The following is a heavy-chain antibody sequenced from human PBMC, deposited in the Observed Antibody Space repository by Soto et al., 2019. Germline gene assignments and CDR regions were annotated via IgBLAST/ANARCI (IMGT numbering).Heavy chain of an antibody. Sequence: GGSLRLSCAASGFTFSSYAMHWVRQAPGKGLEWVAVISYDGSNKYYADSVKGRFTISRDNSKNTLYLQMNSLRAEDTAVYYCARDLKNIVVVPAAMDKDYYYYYGMDVWGQGTTVTVSS. D-gene: IGHD2-2*01. J-gene: IGHJ6*02. CDR2: ISYDGSNK. CDR3: ARDLKNIVVVPAAMDKDYYYYYGMDV. V-gene: IGHV3-30-3*01. CDR1: GFTFSSYA.